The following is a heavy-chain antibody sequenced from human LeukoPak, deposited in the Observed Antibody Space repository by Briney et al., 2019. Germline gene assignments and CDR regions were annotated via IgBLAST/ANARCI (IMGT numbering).Heavy chain of an antibody. V-gene: IGHV1-2*02. CDR1: GYTFTGYY. CDR3: ARQKVGATVDAFDI. D-gene: IGHD1-26*01. J-gene: IGHJ3*02. Sequence: ASVKVSCKASGYTFTGYYMHWVRQAPGQGLEWMGWINPNSGGTNYAQKFQGRVTMTRDTSISTAYMELSGLRSDDTAVYYCARQKVGATVDAFDIWGQGTMVTVSS. CDR2: INPNSGGT.